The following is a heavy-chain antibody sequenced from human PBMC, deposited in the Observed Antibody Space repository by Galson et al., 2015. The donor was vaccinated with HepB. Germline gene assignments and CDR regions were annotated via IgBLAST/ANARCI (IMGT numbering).Heavy chain of an antibody. D-gene: IGHD7-27*01. J-gene: IGHJ5*02. Sequence: ETLSLTCTVSGGSISSYYWSWIRQPAGKGLEWIGRIFTSGYTNYNPSFKSRVTTSLDTSKNQFSLNLSSVTAADTAVYYCARSSTGARGWFDPWGQGTLVAVSS. CDR3: ARSSTGARGWFDP. CDR1: GGSISSYY. V-gene: IGHV4-4*07. CDR2: IFTSGYT.